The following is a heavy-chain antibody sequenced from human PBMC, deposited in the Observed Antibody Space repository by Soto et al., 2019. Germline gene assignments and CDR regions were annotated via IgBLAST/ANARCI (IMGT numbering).Heavy chain of an antibody. Sequence: VTMSHPCTVYGGYFSGYYWRWIRKNTGKGLEWIGEINHSGSTNYNPSLKSRVTISVDTSKNQFSLKLSSVTAADTAVYYCARSRIKYYHLLCLRLGCESEVFDILGKGTMVTVSS. CDR3: ARSRIKYYHLLCLRLGCESEVFDI. D-gene: IGHD2-2*01. CDR1: GGYFSGYY. V-gene: IGHV4-34*01. CDR2: INHSGST. J-gene: IGHJ3*02.